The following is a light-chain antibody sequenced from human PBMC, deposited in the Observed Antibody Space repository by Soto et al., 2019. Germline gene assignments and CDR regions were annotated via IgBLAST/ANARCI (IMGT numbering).Light chain of an antibody. V-gene: IGLV2-8*01. Sequence: QSALTQPPSASGSPGQSVTISCTGTSSDVGGYNYVSWYQHHPGKAPKLMVSEVSKRPSGVPDRFSGSKSGNTASLTVSGLQAEDEADYYCSSYAGNXNPYVFGTGTKVTVL. J-gene: IGLJ1*01. CDR1: SSDVGGYNY. CDR3: SSYAGNXNPYV. CDR2: EVS.